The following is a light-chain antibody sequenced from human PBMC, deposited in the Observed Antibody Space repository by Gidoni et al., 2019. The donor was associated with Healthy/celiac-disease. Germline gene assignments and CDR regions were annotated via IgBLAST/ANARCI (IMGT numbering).Light chain of an antibody. CDR3: QQYGSSPRT. CDR1: QSVSSSY. CDR2: GAS. V-gene: IGKV3-20*01. J-gene: IGKJ1*01. Sequence: EIVLTQSPGTLSLSPGERATLSCRASQSVSSSYLAWYQQKPGQAPRLLIYGASSMATGIPDRFSGSGFGTDFTLTISRLEPEDFAVYYCQQYGSSPRTFXQXTKVEIK.